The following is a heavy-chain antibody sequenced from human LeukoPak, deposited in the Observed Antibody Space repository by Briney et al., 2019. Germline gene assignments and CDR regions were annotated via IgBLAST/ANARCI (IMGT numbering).Heavy chain of an antibody. D-gene: IGHD2-15*01. V-gene: IGHV7-4-1*02. CDR1: GYTFTTYA. CDR2: IGTNTGNP. Sequence: VASVKVSCKASGYTFTTYAMNWVRQAPGQGLEWMGWIGTNTGNPTYGQGFTGRFVFSLDTSVNTAYLQISSLKAEDTAVYYCARAGYCTGGSCYGWFDPWGQGTLVTVSS. J-gene: IGHJ5*02. CDR3: ARAGYCTGGSCYGWFDP.